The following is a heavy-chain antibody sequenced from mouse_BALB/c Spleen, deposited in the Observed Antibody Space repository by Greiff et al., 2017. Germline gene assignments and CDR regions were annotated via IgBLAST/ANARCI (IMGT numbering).Heavy chain of an antibody. D-gene: IGHD1-1*01. CDR2: IWAGGST. CDR3: AREGGSSYLYYAMDY. Sequence: QVQLKESGPGLVAPSQSLSITCTVSGFSLTSYGVHWVRQPPGKGLEWLGVIWAGGSTNYNSALMSRLSISKDNSKSQVFLKMNSLQTDDTAMYYCAREGGSSYLYYAMDYWGQGTSVTVSS. CDR1: GFSLTSYG. J-gene: IGHJ4*01. V-gene: IGHV2-9*02.